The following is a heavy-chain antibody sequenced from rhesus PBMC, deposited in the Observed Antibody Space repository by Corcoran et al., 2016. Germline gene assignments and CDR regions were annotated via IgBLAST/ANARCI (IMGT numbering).Heavy chain of an antibody. CDR1: GYSLYSNY. Sequence: QVQLQESGPGLVKPSETLSLLCAVSGYSLYSNYWSWIRQSPGTGLEWIGRISGSAGITDYNPSLKSRVTISTDTSKKEFSLKLSSVTAADTAVYYCARDRGGSYTLYFDYWGQGVLVTVSS. V-gene: IGHV4-160*01. J-gene: IGHJ4*01. CDR3: ARDRGGSYTLYFDY. D-gene: IGHD3-28*01. CDR2: ISGSAGIT.